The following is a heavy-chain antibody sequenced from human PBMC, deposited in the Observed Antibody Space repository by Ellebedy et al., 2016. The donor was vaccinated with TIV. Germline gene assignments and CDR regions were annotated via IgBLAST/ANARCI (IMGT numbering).Heavy chain of an antibody. CDR2: IYYSGST. Sequence: SETLSLXXTVSGCSISSSSYYWGWIRQPPGKGLEWIGSIYYSGSTYYNPSLKSRVTISVDTSKNQFSLKLSSVTAADTAVYYCARQHNWGGDFDNWGQGTLVTVSS. V-gene: IGHV4-39*07. CDR1: GCSISSSSYY. J-gene: IGHJ4*02. CDR3: ARQHNWGGDFDN. D-gene: IGHD7-27*01.